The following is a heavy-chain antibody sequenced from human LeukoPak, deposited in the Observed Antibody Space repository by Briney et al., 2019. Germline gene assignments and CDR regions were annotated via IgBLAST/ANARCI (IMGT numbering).Heavy chain of an antibody. CDR2: IYYSGST. CDR3: ARFATGGYFDY. V-gene: IGHV4-59*08. Sequence: PSETLSLTCTVSGGSISSYYWSWIRQPPGKGLEWIGYIYYSGSTNYNPSLKSRVTISVDTSKNQFSLKLSSVTAADTAVYYCARFATGGYFDYWGQGTLVTVSS. J-gene: IGHJ4*02. D-gene: IGHD2-15*01. CDR1: GGSISSYY.